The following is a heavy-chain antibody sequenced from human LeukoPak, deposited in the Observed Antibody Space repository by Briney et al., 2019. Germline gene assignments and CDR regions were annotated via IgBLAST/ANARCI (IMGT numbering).Heavy chain of an antibody. J-gene: IGHJ4*02. Sequence: GGSLRLSCAASGFTFSGSAMHWVRQASGKGLEWVGRIRSKGNNYATAYAASVKGRFTIYRDDSRNTAYLQMNSLKTEDTAVYYCAKDLGLPKDYWGQGTLVTVSS. CDR2: IRSKGNNYAT. CDR3: AKDLGLPKDY. V-gene: IGHV3-73*01. CDR1: GFTFSGSA.